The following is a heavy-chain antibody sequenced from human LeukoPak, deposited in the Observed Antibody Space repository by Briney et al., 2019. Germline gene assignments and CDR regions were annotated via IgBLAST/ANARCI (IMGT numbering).Heavy chain of an antibody. D-gene: IGHD4-17*01. J-gene: IGHJ4*02. V-gene: IGHV1-18*01. Sequence: GASVKVSCKASGYTFTSYGISWVRQAPGQGLEWMGWISAYNGNTNYAQKLQGRVTMTTDTSTSTAYMELRSLRSDDTAVYYCARDLVTTVTTGGTGFDYWGQGTLVTVSS. CDR3: ARDLVTTVTTGGTGFDY. CDR1: GYTFTSYG. CDR2: ISAYNGNT.